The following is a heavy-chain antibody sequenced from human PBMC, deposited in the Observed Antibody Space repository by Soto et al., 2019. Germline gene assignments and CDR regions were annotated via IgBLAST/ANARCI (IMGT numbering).Heavy chain of an antibody. J-gene: IGHJ4*02. CDR3: ARAIPFDD. V-gene: IGHV3-74*01. CDR2: INSDGITT. CDR1: GFTFSTYW. Sequence: EVQLVESGGGLVQPGGSLRLSCAPSGFTFSTYWMHWVRKAPGKGLVWVSRINSDGITTTYADSVKGRFTISRDNAKNTLYLQMTSLRAEDTAVYYCARAIPFDDWGQGTLVTVSS.